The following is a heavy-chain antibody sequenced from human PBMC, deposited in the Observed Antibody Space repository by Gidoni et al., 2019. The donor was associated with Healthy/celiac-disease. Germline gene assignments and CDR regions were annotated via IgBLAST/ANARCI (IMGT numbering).Heavy chain of an antibody. D-gene: IGHD4-4*01. CDR1: GVTYSDYY. CDR3: ARELNTVTAAVGY. J-gene: IGHJ4*02. CDR2: ISSSGSTI. Sequence: QVQLVESGGGLGKPGGSMRLSWAAAGVTYSDYYMSWIRQAPGKGLEWVSYISSSGSTIYYADSVKGRFTISRANAKTSLYLQMNSLRAEDTAVYYCARELNTVTAAVGYWGQGTLVTVSS. V-gene: IGHV3-11*01.